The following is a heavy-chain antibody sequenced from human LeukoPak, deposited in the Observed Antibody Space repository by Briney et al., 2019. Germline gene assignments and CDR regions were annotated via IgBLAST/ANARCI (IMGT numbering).Heavy chain of an antibody. J-gene: IGHJ4*02. CDR1: GYSFTDKY. CDR3: ARDSSLGIADTYFDY. D-gene: IGHD6-13*01. Sequence: ASVKVSCKASGYSFTDKYMHWVRQAPGQGLEWMGWINPNSGGTNYAQKFQGRVTMTRDTSISTAYMELSRLRSDDTAVYYCARDSSLGIADTYFDYWGQGTLVTVSS. V-gene: IGHV1-2*02. CDR2: INPNSGGT.